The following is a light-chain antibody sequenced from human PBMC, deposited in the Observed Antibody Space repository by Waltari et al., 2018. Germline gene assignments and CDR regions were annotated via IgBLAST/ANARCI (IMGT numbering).Light chain of an antibody. J-gene: IGKJ1*01. CDR2: WAS. CDR3: QQYYSTPPT. Sequence: DIVMTQSPDSLAVSLGERATINCKSRQSVLYSSNNKNYLAGYQQKPGQPPKLLIYWASTRESGVPDRFSGSGSGTDFTLTISSLQAEDVAVYYCQQYYSTPPTFGQGTKVEIK. V-gene: IGKV4-1*01. CDR1: QSVLYSSNNKNY.